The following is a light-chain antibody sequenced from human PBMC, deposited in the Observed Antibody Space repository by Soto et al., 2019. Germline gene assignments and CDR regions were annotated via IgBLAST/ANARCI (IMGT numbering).Light chain of an antibody. J-gene: IGKJ1*01. CDR3: QQYINLPPWP. CDR2: ATS. V-gene: IGKV3-15*01. CDR1: QSVSSSY. Sequence: SMSAVAVSLHTGERATLSCMDSQSVSSSYLAWYQQKPGQAPRLLIYATSTRATGVPARFTGSGSGTEFTLTISCLQSEDFALYFWQQYINLPPWPFGQGT.